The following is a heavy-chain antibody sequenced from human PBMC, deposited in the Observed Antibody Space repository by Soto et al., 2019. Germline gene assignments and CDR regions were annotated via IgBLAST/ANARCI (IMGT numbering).Heavy chain of an antibody. J-gene: IGHJ3*02. V-gene: IGHV1-69*13. D-gene: IGHD6-13*01. CDR3: ARDSIATRWNAFDI. CDR2: IIPIFGTA. Sequence: SVKVSCKASGGTFSSYAISWVRPAPGQGLEWMGGIIPIFGTANYAQKFQGRVTITADESTSTAYMELSSLRSEDTAVYYCARDSIATRWNAFDILGQGTMDTVS. CDR1: GGTFSSYA.